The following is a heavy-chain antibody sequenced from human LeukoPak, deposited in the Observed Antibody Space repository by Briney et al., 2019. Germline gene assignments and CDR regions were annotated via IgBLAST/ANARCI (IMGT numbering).Heavy chain of an antibody. CDR1: GGSISGSSYY. J-gene: IGHJ4*02. CDR3: ARLCSGSPFPADY. Sequence: SETLSLTCTVSGGSISGSSYYWGWIRQPPGKGLEWIGSIYYSGSTYYNPSLKSRVTISVDTSKNQFSLKLSSVTAADTAVYYCARLCSGSPFPADYWGQGTLVTVSS. V-gene: IGHV4-39*01. D-gene: IGHD1-26*01. CDR2: IYYSGST.